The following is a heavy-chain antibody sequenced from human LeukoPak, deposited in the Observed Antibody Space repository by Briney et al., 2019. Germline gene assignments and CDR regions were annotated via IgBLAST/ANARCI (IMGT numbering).Heavy chain of an antibody. CDR1: GFTFSNYV. V-gene: IGHV3-30-3*01. D-gene: IGHD3-22*01. CDR3: ARVDYDSSGCYVGFDY. J-gene: IGHJ4*02. Sequence: PGGSLRLSCAASGFTFSNYVMHWVRQAPGKGLEWVAVISYDGSNKYYADSVKGRFTISRDNAKNSLYLQMNSLRAEDTAVYYCARVDYDSSGCYVGFDYWGQGTLVTVSS. CDR2: ISYDGSNK.